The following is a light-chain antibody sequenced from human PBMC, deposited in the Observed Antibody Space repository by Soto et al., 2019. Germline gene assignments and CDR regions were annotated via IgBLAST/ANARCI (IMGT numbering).Light chain of an antibody. CDR1: QSISTY. CDR3: QQRYNWPLA. J-gene: IGKJ4*01. CDR2: DAS. V-gene: IGKV3-11*01. Sequence: EVVLTQSPATLSLSPGEGATLSCRASQSISTYLAWYQQRPGQAPRLLIYDASNRATGIPARFSGSGSGTVFTLTISSLEPEDFAVYYCQQRYNWPLAFGGGTKLAIK.